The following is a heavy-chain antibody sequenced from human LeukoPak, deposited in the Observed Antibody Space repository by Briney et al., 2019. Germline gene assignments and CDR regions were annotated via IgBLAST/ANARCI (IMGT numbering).Heavy chain of an antibody. V-gene: IGHV3-7*01. CDR2: IKQDGSEK. CDR1: GFTFSSYW. D-gene: IGHD1-26*01. J-gene: IGHJ4*02. Sequence: SGGSLRLSCAASGFTFSSYWMSWVRQAPGKGLEWVANIKQDGSEKYYVDSVKGRFTISRDNAKNSLYLQMNSLRAEDTAVYYCARENEGSAASPFDCWGQGSLVTVYS. CDR3: ARENEGSAASPFDC.